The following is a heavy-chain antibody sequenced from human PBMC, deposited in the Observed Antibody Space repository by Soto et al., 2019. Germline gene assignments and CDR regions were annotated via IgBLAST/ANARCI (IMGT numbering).Heavy chain of an antibody. CDR1: GGTFSSHT. CDR3: AKDGGGGDDYYHYDLDV. CDR2: IIPILGIT. Sequence: QVQLVQSGAEVRKPGSSVKVSCKASGGTFSSHTINWVRQAPGQGLEWMGRIIPILGITNYAQKFQGRVSSIADKFTSIAYMELNSLRSEDTAVYYCAKDGGGGDDYYHYDLDVWGQGTTVTVSS. V-gene: IGHV1-69*04. D-gene: IGHD3-16*01. J-gene: IGHJ6*02.